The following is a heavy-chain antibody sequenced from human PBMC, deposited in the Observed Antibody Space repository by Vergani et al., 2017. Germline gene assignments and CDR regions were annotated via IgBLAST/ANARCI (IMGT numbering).Heavy chain of an antibody. J-gene: IGHJ4*02. V-gene: IGHV5-51*01. CDR3: TRHVPCGDGACLHVDH. D-gene: IGHD2-21*01. Sequence: EVMLVQSGAEVKKPGESLKISCKYSESSFISTEIAWVRQMSGKGLQWMGNINPIDSKIAYSPSFQGQAIMSLDKSITTAYLQWRSLKASDTAIYYCTRHVPCGDGACLHVDHWGQGTQVTVSS. CDR1: ESSFISTE. CDR2: INPIDSKI.